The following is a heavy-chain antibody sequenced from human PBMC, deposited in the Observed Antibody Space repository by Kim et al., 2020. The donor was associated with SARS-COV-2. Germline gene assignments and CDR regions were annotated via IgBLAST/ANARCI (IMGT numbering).Heavy chain of an antibody. Sequence: GGSLRLSCAASGFTFSSYAMSWVRQAPGKGLEWVSAISGSGGSTYYADSVKGRFTISRDNSKNTLYLQMNSLRAEDTAVYYCAKGRGYYDFWSGPLHFDYWGQGTLVTVSS. CDR1: GFTFSSYA. J-gene: IGHJ4*02. CDR3: AKGRGYYDFWSGPLHFDY. V-gene: IGHV3-23*01. D-gene: IGHD3-3*01. CDR2: ISGSGGST.